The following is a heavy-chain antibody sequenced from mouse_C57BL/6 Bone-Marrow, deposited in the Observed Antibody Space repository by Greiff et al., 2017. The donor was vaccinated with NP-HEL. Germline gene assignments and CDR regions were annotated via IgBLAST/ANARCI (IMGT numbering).Heavy chain of an antibody. Sequence: EVNVVESGGGLVKPGGSLKLSCAASGFTFSSYAMSWVRQTPEKRLEWVATISDGGSYTYYPDNVKGRFTISRDNAKNNLYLQMSHLKSEDTAMYYCARSHYYGSSWAYWGQGTLVTVSA. CDR3: ARSHYYGSSWAY. D-gene: IGHD1-1*01. J-gene: IGHJ3*01. V-gene: IGHV5-4*03. CDR2: ISDGGSYT. CDR1: GFTFSSYA.